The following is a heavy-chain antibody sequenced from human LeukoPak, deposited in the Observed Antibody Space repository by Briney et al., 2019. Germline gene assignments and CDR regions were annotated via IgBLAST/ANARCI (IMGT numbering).Heavy chain of an antibody. D-gene: IGHD3-22*01. J-gene: IGHJ4*02. CDR1: GFTFDDYA. CDR3: AKDTVINYDSSGYYYDY. Sequence: GSLRLSCAASGFTFDDYAMHWVRQAPGKGLEWVSLISGDGGSTYYADSVKGRFTISRDNSKNSLYLQMNSLRTEDTALYYCAKDTVINYDSSGYYYDYWGQGTLVTVSS. CDR2: ISGDGGST. V-gene: IGHV3-43*02.